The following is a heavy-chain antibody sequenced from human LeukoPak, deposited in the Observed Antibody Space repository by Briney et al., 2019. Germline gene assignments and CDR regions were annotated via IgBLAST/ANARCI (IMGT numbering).Heavy chain of an antibody. V-gene: IGHV3-11*04. CDR2: ISSSGSTI. Sequence: GGSLRLSCAASGFTFSDYYMSWIRQAPGKGLEWVSYISSSGSTIYYADSVKGRFTISRDNAKNSLYLQMNSLRAEDTAVYYCAGGLYQLPYNWFDPWGQGTLVTVSS. J-gene: IGHJ5*02. D-gene: IGHD2-2*01. CDR1: GFTFSDYY. CDR3: AGGLYQLPYNWFDP.